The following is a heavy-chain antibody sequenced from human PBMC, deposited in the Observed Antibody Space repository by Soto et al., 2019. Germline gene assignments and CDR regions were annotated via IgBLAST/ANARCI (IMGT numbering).Heavy chain of an antibody. J-gene: IGHJ4*02. CDR3: TKGDKAY. Sequence: PGGSLRLSCAASGFSFTNAWMSWVRQAPGKGLEWVGRIKSKTDGGTADYAAPVKGRFTISRDDSKNTLFLQMDSLKTEDTAVYYCTKGDKAYWGQGTLVTVSS. CDR1: GFSFTNAW. D-gene: IGHD3-9*01. V-gene: IGHV3-15*01. CDR2: IKSKTDGGTA.